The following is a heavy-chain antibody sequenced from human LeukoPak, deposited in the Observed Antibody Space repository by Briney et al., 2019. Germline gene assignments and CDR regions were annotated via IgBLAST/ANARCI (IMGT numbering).Heavy chain of an antibody. V-gene: IGHV4-30-4*08. CDR1: GGSISGGDYY. J-gene: IGHJ4*02. CDR2: IYYSGST. CDR3: ARIGSRYSSGWYVGY. D-gene: IGHD6-19*01. Sequence: ASETLSLTCTVSGGSISGGDYYGRWRPQPPGKGGEWLVYIYYSGSTYYNASLKSRVTISVDTSKNQSSLKLSSVTAADTAVYYCARIGSRYSSGWYVGYWGQGTLVTVSS.